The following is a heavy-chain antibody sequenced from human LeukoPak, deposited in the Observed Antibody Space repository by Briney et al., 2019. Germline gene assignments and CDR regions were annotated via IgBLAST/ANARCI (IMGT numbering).Heavy chain of an antibody. V-gene: IGHV4-59*01. Sequence: SQTLSLTCPVYGGSISSYYWSWIRQLPGKGLGWIGYIYYSGSTNYNPSLKSRVTISVDTSKNQFSLKLSSVTAADTAVYYCARDKEATGVDYWGQGTLVIVSS. J-gene: IGHJ4*02. CDR2: IYYSGST. CDR1: GGSISSYY. D-gene: IGHD1-14*01. CDR3: ARDKEATGVDY.